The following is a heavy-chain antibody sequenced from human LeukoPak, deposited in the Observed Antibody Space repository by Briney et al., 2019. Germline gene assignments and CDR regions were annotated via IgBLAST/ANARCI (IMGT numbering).Heavy chain of an antibody. CDR1: GGSISSYY. J-gene: IGHJ4*02. D-gene: IGHD3-3*02. Sequence: SETLSLTCPVSGGSISSYYWSWIRQPPGKGLEWIAYIYYSGSTNYNPSLKSRVTISVDTSKNQFSLKLSSVTAADTAGYYCARLLAGRYFDSWGQGTLVTVSS. CDR3: ARLLAGRYFDS. CDR2: IYYSGST. V-gene: IGHV4-59*08.